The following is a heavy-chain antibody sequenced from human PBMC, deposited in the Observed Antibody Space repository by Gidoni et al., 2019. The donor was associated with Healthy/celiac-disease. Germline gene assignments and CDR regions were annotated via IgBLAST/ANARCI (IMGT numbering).Heavy chain of an antibody. D-gene: IGHD4-17*01. CDR3: ARRGSDYGGNSGMGANFDY. V-gene: IGHV4-34*01. CDR1: GGSFSGYY. J-gene: IGHJ4*02. CDR2: INHSGST. Sequence: QVQLQQWGAGLLKPSETLSLTCAVYGGSFSGYYWSWIRQPPGKGLEWIGEINHSGSTNYNPSLKSRVTISVDTSKNQFSLKLSSVTAADTAVYYCARRGSDYGGNSGMGANFDYWGQGTLVTVSS.